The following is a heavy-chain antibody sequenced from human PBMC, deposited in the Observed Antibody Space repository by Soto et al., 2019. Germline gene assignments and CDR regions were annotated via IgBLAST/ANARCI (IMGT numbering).Heavy chain of an antibody. CDR3: ARWTLKWYFDR. CDR1: GFTFSDHS. V-gene: IGHV3-72*01. CDR2: NRNKANSYTT. J-gene: IGHJ2*01. Sequence: EVQLVESGGNLVQPGGSLRLSCAASGFTFSDHSMDWVRQAPGKGLEWVGGNRNKANSYTTEYAASVKGRFTISRDDARNSLNLQMNSLKTEDTAVCYCARWTLKWYFDRWGRGTLVTVSS.